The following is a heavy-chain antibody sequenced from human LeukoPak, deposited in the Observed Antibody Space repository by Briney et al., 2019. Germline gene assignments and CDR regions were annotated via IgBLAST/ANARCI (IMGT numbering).Heavy chain of an antibody. Sequence: GRSLRLSCAASGFTFDDYAMHWVRQAPGKGLEWVSGISWNSGSIGYADSVKGRFTISRDNAKNSLYLQMNSLRAEDTALYYCAKDMGYSSGWTGFDYWGQGTLATVSS. CDR3: AKDMGYSSGWTGFDY. D-gene: IGHD6-19*01. CDR2: ISWNSGSI. CDR1: GFTFDDYA. V-gene: IGHV3-9*01. J-gene: IGHJ4*02.